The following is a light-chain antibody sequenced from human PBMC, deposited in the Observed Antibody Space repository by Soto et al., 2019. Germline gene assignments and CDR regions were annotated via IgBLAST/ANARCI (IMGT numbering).Light chain of an antibody. V-gene: IGLV2-23*02. J-gene: IGLJ1*01. Sequence: QSDLTQPDSVAGSPGPSSAISCTGTSGDIGTYNLVSWYQQHPGKAPKLMISEVNKRPSGVSDRFSGSKSGDTASLTISGLRTEDEADYYCCSFAGSGTGVFGTGTKVTAL. CDR3: CSFAGSGTGV. CDR2: EVN. CDR1: SGDIGTYNL.